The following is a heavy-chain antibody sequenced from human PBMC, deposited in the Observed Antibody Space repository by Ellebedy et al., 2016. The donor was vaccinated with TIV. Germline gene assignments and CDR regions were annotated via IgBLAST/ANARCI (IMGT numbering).Heavy chain of an antibody. CDR2: ISYDGRNK. V-gene: IGHV3-30*03. D-gene: IGHD3-22*01. J-gene: IGHJ4*02. CDR1: GFIFSSYG. CDR3: ATHYSDTSGNHYAGGY. Sequence: GESLKISCAASGFIFSSYGMHWVRQAPGKGLAWVAGISYDGRNKNYADSVKGRVTISRDNSKSTLYLQMNSLRPEDTAVYYCATHYSDTSGNHYAGGYWGQGTLGTVSS.